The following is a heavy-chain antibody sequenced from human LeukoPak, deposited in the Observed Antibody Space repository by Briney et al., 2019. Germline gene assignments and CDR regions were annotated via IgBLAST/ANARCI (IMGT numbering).Heavy chain of an antibody. Sequence: GGSLRLSCEASGFTFSTSWMYWVRQAPGKGLEWVAVVSYDGSNKYYADSVKGRFTISRDNSKNTLYLQMNSLRAEDTAVYYCARDAQYYYDSSGYYRGYYYYYMDVWGKGTTVTVSS. CDR1: GFTFSTSW. CDR3: ARDAQYYYDSSGYYRGYYYYYMDV. V-gene: IGHV3-30*03. J-gene: IGHJ6*03. CDR2: VSYDGSNK. D-gene: IGHD3-22*01.